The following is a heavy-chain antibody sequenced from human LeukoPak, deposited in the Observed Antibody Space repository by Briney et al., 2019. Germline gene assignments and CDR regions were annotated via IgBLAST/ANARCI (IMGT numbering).Heavy chain of an antibody. J-gene: IGHJ4*02. Sequence: SETLSLTCGVYGGSFSGYYWSWIRQPPGKGLEWIGEINHSGSTNYNPSLKSRVTISVDTSKHQFSLKVRSVTAADTAVYYCARINYTDSALFDFWGQGPLVTVSS. CDR1: GGSFSGYY. V-gene: IGHV4-34*01. CDR2: INHSGST. CDR3: ARINYTDSALFDF. D-gene: IGHD4-11*01.